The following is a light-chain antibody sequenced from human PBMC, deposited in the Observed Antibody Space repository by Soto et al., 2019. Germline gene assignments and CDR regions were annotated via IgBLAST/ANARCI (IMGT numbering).Light chain of an antibody. CDR3: SSWYYSLNVLV. J-gene: IGLJ2*01. Sequence: QSVLTQPPSASGTPGQRVTISCSGGKSDIGSNTVYWFQQLPGTAPRLVIYTNNQRPSGVPDRFSGSKSGTSASLVISGLQSEDEADYYCSSWYYSLNVLVFGGGTKVTV. CDR2: TNN. CDR1: KSDIGSNT. V-gene: IGLV1-44*01.